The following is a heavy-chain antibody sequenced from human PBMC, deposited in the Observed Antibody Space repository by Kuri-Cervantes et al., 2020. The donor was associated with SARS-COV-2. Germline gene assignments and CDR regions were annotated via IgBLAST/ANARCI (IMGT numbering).Heavy chain of an antibody. CDR2: ISGSGGST. V-gene: IGHV3-23*01. CDR3: AKDYYYDSSGYPRVVVDY. D-gene: IGHD3-22*01. J-gene: IGHJ4*02. CDR1: GFTFGSYA. Sequence: GESLKISCAASGFTFGSYAMSWVRQAPGKGLEWVSAISGSGGSTYYADSVKGRFTISRDNSKNTLYLQMNSLRAEDTAVYYCAKDYYYDSSGYPRVVVDYWGQGTLVTVSS.